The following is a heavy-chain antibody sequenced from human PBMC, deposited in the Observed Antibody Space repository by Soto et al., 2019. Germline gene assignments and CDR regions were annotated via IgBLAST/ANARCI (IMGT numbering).Heavy chain of an antibody. CDR3: ARDLSGRNWFDP. V-gene: IGHV1-69*13. J-gene: IGHJ5*02. Sequence: SVKVSCKASGGTFSSYAISWVRQAPGQGLEWMGGIIPTFGTANYAQKFQGRVTITADESTSTAYMELSSLRSEDTAVYYCARDLSGRNWFDPWGQGTLVTVSS. CDR1: GGTFSSYA. CDR2: IIPTFGTA. D-gene: IGHD1-1*01.